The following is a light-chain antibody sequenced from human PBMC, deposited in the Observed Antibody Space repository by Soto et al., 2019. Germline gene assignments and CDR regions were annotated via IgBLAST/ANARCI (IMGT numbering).Light chain of an antibody. CDR1: QSVSSI. V-gene: IGKV3-15*01. Sequence: DIVLTQSPATLSLSPGERATITCRASQSVSSILAWYQQKPGQAPRLLIYAASTRATGVSARFSGSGSGTEFTLTISSLQSEDFTIYYCQYYNNWLATFGGGTKVDIK. J-gene: IGKJ4*01. CDR2: AAS. CDR3: QYYNNWLAT.